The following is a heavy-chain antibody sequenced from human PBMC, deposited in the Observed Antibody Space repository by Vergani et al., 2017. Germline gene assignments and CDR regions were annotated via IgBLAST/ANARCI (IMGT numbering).Heavy chain of an antibody. CDR1: GGTFSSYA. D-gene: IGHD3-22*01. J-gene: IGHJ3*02. Sequence: QVQLVQSGAEVKKPGSSVKVSCKASGGTFSSYAISWVRQAPGQGLEWMGGIIPIFGTTNYAQKFQGRVTITADESTSTAYMELSSLRSEDTAVYYCARCNGYDSSGDWPCAFDMGGQGTMVTVSS. CDR3: ARCNGYDSSGDWPCAFDM. V-gene: IGHV1-69*01. CDR2: IIPIFGTT.